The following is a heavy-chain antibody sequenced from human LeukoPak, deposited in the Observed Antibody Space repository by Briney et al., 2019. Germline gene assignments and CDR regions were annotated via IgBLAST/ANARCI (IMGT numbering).Heavy chain of an antibody. V-gene: IGHV1-2*02. D-gene: IGHD3-9*01. CDR1: GYTFTGYY. CDR3: ASRYFDRPDDYYGMDV. CDR2: INPNSGGT. J-gene: IGHJ6*02. Sequence: GASVKVSCKASGYTFTGYYMHWVRQAPGQGLEWMGWINPNSGGTNYAQKFQGRVTMTRDTSISTAYMELSRLRSDDTAVYYCASRYFDRPDDYYGMDVWGQGTTVTVSS.